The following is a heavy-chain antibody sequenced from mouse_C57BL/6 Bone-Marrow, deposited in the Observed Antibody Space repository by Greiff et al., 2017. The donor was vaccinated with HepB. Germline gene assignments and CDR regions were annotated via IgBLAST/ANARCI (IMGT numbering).Heavy chain of an antibody. D-gene: IGHD1-1*01. V-gene: IGHV5-4*01. CDR3: AYYYGSSNGAMDY. J-gene: IGHJ4*01. Sequence: EVHLVESGGGLVKPGGSLKLSCAASGFTFSSYAMSWVRQTPEKRLEWVATISDGGSYTYYPDNVKGRFTISRDNAKNNLYLQMSHLKSEDTAMYYCAYYYGSSNGAMDYWGQGTSVTVSS. CDR1: GFTFSSYA. CDR2: ISDGGSYT.